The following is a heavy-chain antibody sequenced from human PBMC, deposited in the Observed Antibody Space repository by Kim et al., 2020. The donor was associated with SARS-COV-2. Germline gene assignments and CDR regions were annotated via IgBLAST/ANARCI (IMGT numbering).Heavy chain of an antibody. V-gene: IGHV4-34*01. J-gene: IGHJ4*02. D-gene: IGHD3-10*01. CDR1: GGSFSGYY. CDR2: INHSGST. Sequence: SETLSLTCAVYGGSFSGYYWSWIRQPPGKGLEWIGEINHSGSTNYNPSLKSRVTISVDTSKNQFSLKLSSVTAADTAVYYCARSHYYYGSGSYTYWGQGTLVTVSP. CDR3: ARSHYYYGSGSYTY.